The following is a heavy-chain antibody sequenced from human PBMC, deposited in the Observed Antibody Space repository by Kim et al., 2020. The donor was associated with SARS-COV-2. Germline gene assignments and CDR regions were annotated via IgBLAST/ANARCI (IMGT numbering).Heavy chain of an antibody. CDR2: ISYDGSNK. CDR3: ARGREWELLRGWYFDL. CDR1: GFTFSSYA. J-gene: IGHJ2*01. Sequence: GGSLRLSCAASGFTFSSYAMHWVRQAPGKGLEWVAVISYDGSNKYYVDSVKGRFTISRDNSKNTLYLQMNSLRAEDTAVYYCARGREWELLRGWYFDLWGRGTLVTVSS. V-gene: IGHV3-30*04. D-gene: IGHD1-26*01.